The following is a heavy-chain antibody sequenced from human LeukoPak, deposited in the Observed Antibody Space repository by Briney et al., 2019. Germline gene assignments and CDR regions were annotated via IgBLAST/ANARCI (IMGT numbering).Heavy chain of an antibody. CDR3: ARQVAELYYYYYYMDV. D-gene: IGHD1-26*01. J-gene: IGHJ6*03. Sequence: PSETLSLTCTVSGGSISSSSYYWGWIRQPPGTGLEWIGSIYYSGSTYYNPSLKSRVTISVDTSKNHFSLKLSSVTAADTAVYYCARQVAELYYYYYYMDVWGKGTTVTVSS. CDR2: IYYSGST. V-gene: IGHV4-39*01. CDR1: GGSISSSSYY.